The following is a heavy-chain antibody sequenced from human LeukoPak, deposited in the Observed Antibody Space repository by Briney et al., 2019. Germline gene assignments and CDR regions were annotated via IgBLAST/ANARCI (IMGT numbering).Heavy chain of an antibody. Sequence: SETLSLTCTVSGGSINSYYWSWIRQPPGRGLEWIGSIHYSGSTSYNPSLKRRVTISVDTSKNQFSLKLSSVTAADTAVYYCARHTAEKYNWFDRWGQGTLVTVSS. D-gene: IGHD5-24*01. J-gene: IGHJ5*02. CDR2: IHYSGST. CDR1: GGSINSYY. V-gene: IGHV4-59*08. CDR3: ARHTAEKYNWFDR.